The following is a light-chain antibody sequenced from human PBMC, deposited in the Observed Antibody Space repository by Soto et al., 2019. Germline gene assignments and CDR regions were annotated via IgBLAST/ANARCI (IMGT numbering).Light chain of an antibody. J-gene: IGKJ2*01. CDR2: GAS. CDR3: QQYSHRTPYT. CDR1: QSLDYN. Sequence: EIVMTQSPATLSVSLGERATLSCRAGQSLDYNLAWYQQKPGQAPRLLIYGASARATGVPARFSGSGSETEFTLTIRSVQSEDCAVYFCQQYSHRTPYTLGQGTKLEIK. V-gene: IGKV3-15*01.